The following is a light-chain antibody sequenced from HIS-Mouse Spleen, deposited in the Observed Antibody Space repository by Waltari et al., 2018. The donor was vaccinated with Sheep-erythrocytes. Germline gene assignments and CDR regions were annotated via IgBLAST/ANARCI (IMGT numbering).Light chain of an antibody. CDR3: CSYAGSYNHV. CDR2: DVS. CDR1: SSDVGVYNY. Sequence: QSALTQPRSVSGSPGQSVPISCTGTSSDVGVYNYVTRYQQHPGKAPKLMIYDVSKRPSGVPDRFSGSKSGNTASLTISGLQAEDEADYYCCSYAGSYNHVFATGTKVTVL. J-gene: IGLJ1*01. V-gene: IGLV2-11*01.